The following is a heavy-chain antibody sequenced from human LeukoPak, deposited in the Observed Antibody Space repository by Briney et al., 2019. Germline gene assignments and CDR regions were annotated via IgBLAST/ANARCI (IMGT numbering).Heavy chain of an antibody. CDR2: IYYSGST. Sequence: SETLSLTCTVSGGSISSSSYYWGWIRQPPGKGLEWIGSIYYSGSTYYNPSLKSRVTISVDTSKNQFSLKLSSVTAADTAVYYCARLVGDCSSTSCYVAGETQNYYYYYMDVWGKGTTVTVSS. CDR1: GGSISSSSYY. V-gene: IGHV4-39*07. J-gene: IGHJ6*03. D-gene: IGHD2-2*01. CDR3: ARLVGDCSSTSCYVAGETQNYYYYYMDV.